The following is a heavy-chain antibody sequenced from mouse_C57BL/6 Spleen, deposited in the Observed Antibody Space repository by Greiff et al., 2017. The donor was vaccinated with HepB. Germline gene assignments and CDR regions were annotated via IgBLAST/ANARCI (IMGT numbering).Heavy chain of an antibody. D-gene: IGHD2-4*01. CDR1: GYTFTSYW. CDR3: ARRDYDYDAEAWFAY. CDR2: IYPGSGST. J-gene: IGHJ3*01. V-gene: IGHV1-55*01. Sequence: QVQLQQPGAELVKPGASVKMSCKASGYTFTSYWITWVKQRPGQGLEWIGDIYPGSGSTNYNEKFKSKATLTVDTSSSTAYMQLSSLTSEESAVYYCARRDYDYDAEAWFAYWGQGTLVTVSA.